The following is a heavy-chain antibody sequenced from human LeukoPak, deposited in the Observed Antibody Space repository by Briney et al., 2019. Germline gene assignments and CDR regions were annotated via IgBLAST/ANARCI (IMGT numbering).Heavy chain of an antibody. Sequence: GESLKISCQGSGYSFTSYLISWVRQMPVKGLEWMGRIDPSDSYTNYSPSFQGHVTISADKSISTAYLQWSSLKASDTAMYYCAGHDSSGYYYPLDYWGQGTLVTVSS. D-gene: IGHD3-22*01. CDR1: GYSFTSYL. V-gene: IGHV5-10-1*01. J-gene: IGHJ4*02. CDR2: IDPSDSYT. CDR3: AGHDSSGYYYPLDY.